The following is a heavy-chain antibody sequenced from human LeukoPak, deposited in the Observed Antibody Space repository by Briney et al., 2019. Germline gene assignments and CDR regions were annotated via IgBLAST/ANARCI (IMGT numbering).Heavy chain of an antibody. V-gene: IGHV3-11*06. D-gene: IGHD2-21*02. CDR3: ARAVVVTALKYFDY. J-gene: IGHJ4*02. Sequence: PGGPLRLSCAASGFTFSDYYMSWIRQAPGKGLEWVSYISSSSSYTNYADSVKGRFTISRDNAKNSLYLQMNSLRAEDTAVYYCARAVVVTALKYFDYWGQGTLVTVSS. CDR1: GFTFSDYY. CDR2: ISSSSSYT.